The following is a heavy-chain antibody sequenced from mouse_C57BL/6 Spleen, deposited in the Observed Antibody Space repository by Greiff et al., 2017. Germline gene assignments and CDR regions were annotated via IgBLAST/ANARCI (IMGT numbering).Heavy chain of an antibody. D-gene: IGHD1-3*01. Sequence: EVKLMESGPGLVKPSQTVFLTCPFTGISLTTGNYRWSWIRQFPGNTLEWIGYIYYSGTITYNPSLTRRTTIPRDTPKNQFFLEMNSLTAEDTATYSCARDKDGARDYWGQGTSVTVAS. V-gene: IGHV3-5*01. CDR2: IYYSGTI. J-gene: IGHJ4*01. CDR3: ARDKDGARDY. CDR1: GISLTTGNYR.